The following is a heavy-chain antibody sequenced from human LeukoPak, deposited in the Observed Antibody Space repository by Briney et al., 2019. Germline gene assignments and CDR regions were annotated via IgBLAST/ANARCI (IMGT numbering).Heavy chain of an antibody. CDR1: GFNFANHA. Sequence: PGGSLRLSCAASGFNFANHAMSWVRQTPGKGLEWVSAISGGVDITYYADSVTGRFTISRDNSKDTLFLQMHSLRPGDTAVYYCVREDTPATANYWGQGTLVTISS. V-gene: IGHV3-23*01. J-gene: IGHJ4*02. CDR3: VREDTPATANY. D-gene: IGHD2-21*02. CDR2: ISGGVDIT.